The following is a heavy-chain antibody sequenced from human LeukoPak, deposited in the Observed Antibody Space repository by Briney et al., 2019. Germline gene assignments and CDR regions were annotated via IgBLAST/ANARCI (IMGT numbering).Heavy chain of an antibody. V-gene: IGHV4-34*01. J-gene: IGHJ5*02. CDR2: INHSGST. CDR3: ARGLVTSGRNWFDP. CDR1: GGSFSGYY. Sequence: PSETLSLTCAVYGGSFSGYYWSWIRQPPGKGLEWIGEINHSGSTNYNPSLKSRVTISVDTSKNQFSLKPSSMTAADTAVYYCARGLVTSGRNWFDPWGQGTLVTVSS. D-gene: IGHD5-18*01.